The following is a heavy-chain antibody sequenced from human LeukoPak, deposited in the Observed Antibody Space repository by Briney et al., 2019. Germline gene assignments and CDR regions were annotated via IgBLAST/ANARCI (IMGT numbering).Heavy chain of an antibody. CDR2: IWYDGSKK. CDR1: GFTFSSYG. Sequence: GGSLRLSCAASGFTFSSYGMHWVRQAPGKGLEWVAVIWYDGSKKYYADFVKGRFTISRDNSKNTLYLQMNSLRVEDTAVYYCAKGSYGDYWGQGTLVTVSS. CDR3: AKGSYGDY. J-gene: IGHJ4*02. D-gene: IGHD5-18*01. V-gene: IGHV3-33*06.